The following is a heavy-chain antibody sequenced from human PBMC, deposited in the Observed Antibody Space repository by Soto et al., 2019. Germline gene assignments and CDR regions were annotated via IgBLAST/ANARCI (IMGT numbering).Heavy chain of an antibody. CDR2: INAGNGNT. CDR3: ARGGSLYWYFDL. CDR1: GYTFTSYA. V-gene: IGHV1-3*01. J-gene: IGHJ2*01. Sequence: QVQLVQSGAEVKKPGASVKVSCKASGYTFTSYAMHWVRQAPGQRLEWMGWINAGNGNTKYSQKFQGRVTITRDTSASTAYMELSRLRSEEQAVYYCARGGSLYWYFDLWGRGTLVTVSS. D-gene: IGHD1-26*01.